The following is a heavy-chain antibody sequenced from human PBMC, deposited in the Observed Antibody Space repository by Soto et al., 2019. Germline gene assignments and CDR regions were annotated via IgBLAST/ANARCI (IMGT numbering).Heavy chain of an antibody. D-gene: IGHD6-6*01. CDR1: GFTFITYG. J-gene: IGHJ4*02. CDR2: INDSGDT. CDR3: AKRVAYSSSSAHFDY. Sequence: GGSLRLSCAASGFTFITYGMIFFRHSPGKGLEWVSSINDSGDTYYGDSVKGRFTISRDNSKNTLYLQMNSLSAEDTAVYYCAKRVAYSSSSAHFDYWAQGTLVTVSS. V-gene: IGHV3-23*01.